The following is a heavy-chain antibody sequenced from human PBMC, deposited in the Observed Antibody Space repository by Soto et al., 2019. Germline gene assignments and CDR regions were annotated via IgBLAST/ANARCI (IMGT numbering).Heavy chain of an antibody. Sequence: QVQLVQSGAEVKKPGSSVKVSCKASGGTFSSYTISWVRQAPGQGLEWMGRIIPILGIANYAPKFQGRVTITADQSTSTAYMELSSLRSEDTAVYYCARDGCSGGSCYSLHWGRGTLVTVSS. V-gene: IGHV1-69*08. D-gene: IGHD2-15*01. CDR2: IIPILGIA. CDR1: GGTFSSYT. CDR3: ARDGCSGGSCYSLH. J-gene: IGHJ4*02.